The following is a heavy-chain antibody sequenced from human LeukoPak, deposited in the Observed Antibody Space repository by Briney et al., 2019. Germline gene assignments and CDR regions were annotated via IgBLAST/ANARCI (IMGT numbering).Heavy chain of an antibody. D-gene: IGHD3-16*01. V-gene: IGHV3-13*01. Sequence: GESLRLSCVASGFTFSHYDMHWVRHVTGKGLEWVSSIDTEEDTSYPVSVRGRFTRSSENGKTSFFLHMNNLRAGDTAFYYCARGRDSASDTYSFPHDAFDLWGQGTMVSVSS. J-gene: IGHJ3*01. CDR3: ARGRDSASDTYSFPHDAFDL. CDR2: IDTEEDT. CDR1: GFTFSHYD.